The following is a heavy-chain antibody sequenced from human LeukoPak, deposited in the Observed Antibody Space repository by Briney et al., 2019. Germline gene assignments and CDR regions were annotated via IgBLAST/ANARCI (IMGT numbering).Heavy chain of an antibody. V-gene: IGHV3-53*01. Sequence: PGGSQRLSCAASGFTVSSNYMSWVRQAPGKGLEWVSVIYSGGSTYYADSVKGRFTISRDNSKNTLYLQMNSLRAEDTAVYYCARVGVDYYDSSGYPFDYWGQGTLVTVSS. D-gene: IGHD3-22*01. J-gene: IGHJ4*02. CDR2: IYSGGST. CDR3: ARVGVDYYDSSGYPFDY. CDR1: GFTVSSNY.